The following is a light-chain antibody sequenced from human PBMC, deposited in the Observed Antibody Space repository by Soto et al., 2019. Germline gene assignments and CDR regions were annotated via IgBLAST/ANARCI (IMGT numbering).Light chain of an antibody. J-gene: IGLJ1*01. CDR3: PSYTRSNIYV. Sequence: QSALTQPASVSGSPGQSITISCSGTSSDIGAFNYVSWYRNHPGKAPKLIIYEVSKRPSGVSNRFSGSKSDNTASLTISGLQAEDEADYYCPSYTRSNIYVFGPGTKLTVL. V-gene: IGLV2-14*01. CDR1: SSDIGAFNY. CDR2: EVS.